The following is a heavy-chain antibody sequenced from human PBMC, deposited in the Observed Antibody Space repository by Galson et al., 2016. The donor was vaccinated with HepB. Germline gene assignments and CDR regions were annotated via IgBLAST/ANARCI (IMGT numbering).Heavy chain of an antibody. CDR2: IYYSGST. CDR1: GGPISDGDSY. D-gene: IGHD3-3*01. J-gene: IGHJ4*02. Sequence: SLTCSVSGGPISDGDSYWGWIRQSSGKGLEWIGSIYYSGSTYYNPSLKSRVTISVDTSKNQFSLSLTSVTAADTGVFYCARNKTYYDFSTGRPSRRHYFAACGPGVLVTVSS. CDR3: ARNKTYYDFSTGRPSRRHYFAA. V-gene: IGHV4-39*01.